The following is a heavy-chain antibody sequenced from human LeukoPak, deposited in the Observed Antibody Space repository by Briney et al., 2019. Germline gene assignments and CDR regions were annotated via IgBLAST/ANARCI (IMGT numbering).Heavy chain of an antibody. Sequence: GGSLRLSCAASGFTFSSYWMHWVRQAPGKGLVWVSRINSDGSSTSYADSVKGRFTISRDNAKNTLYLQMNSLRAEDTAVYYCARGTYYYGSGTPPVFDIWGQGTMVTVSS. D-gene: IGHD3-10*01. CDR3: ARGTYYYGSGTPPVFDI. CDR1: GFTFSSYW. V-gene: IGHV3-74*01. J-gene: IGHJ3*02. CDR2: INSDGSST.